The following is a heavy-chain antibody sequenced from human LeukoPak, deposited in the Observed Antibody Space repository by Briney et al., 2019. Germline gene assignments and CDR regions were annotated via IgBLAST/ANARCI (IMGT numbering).Heavy chain of an antibody. J-gene: IGHJ4*02. V-gene: IGHV3-21*01. CDR3: ARVIAVAGTDD. D-gene: IGHD6-19*01. CDR2: ISSSCSYI. Sequence: GGSLRLSCAASGFTFSSYSMNWVRQAPGKGLGWVSSISSSCSYIYYADSVKGRFTISRDNAKNSLYLQMNSLRAEDTAVYYCARVIAVAGTDDWGQGTLVTVSS. CDR1: GFTFSSYS.